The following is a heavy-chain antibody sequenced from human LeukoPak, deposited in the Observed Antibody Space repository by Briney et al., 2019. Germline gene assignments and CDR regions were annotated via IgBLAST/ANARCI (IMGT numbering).Heavy chain of an antibody. CDR2: IKQDGSEK. CDR1: GFTFSSYW. CDR3: ARTHYDFWSGRRDPYFDY. V-gene: IGHV3-7*01. Sequence: PGGSLRLSCAASGFTFSSYWMSWVRQAPGKGLEWVANIKQDGSEKYYVDSVKGRFTISRDNAKNSLYLQMNSLRAEDTAVYYCARTHYDFWSGRRDPYFDYWGQGTLVTVSS. D-gene: IGHD3-3*01. J-gene: IGHJ4*02.